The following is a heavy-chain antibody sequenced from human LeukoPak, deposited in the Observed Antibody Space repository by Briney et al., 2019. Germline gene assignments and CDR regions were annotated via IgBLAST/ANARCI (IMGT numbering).Heavy chain of an antibody. Sequence: ASVKVSCKASGYTFTSYAMHWVRQAPGQRLEWMGWINAGNGNTKYSQKFQGRVTITRDTSASTAYMELSSLRSEDTAVYYCARDPAVAHSGWFDPWGQGTLVTVSS. V-gene: IGHV1-3*01. CDR3: ARDPAVAHSGWFDP. J-gene: IGHJ5*02. D-gene: IGHD6-19*01. CDR1: GYTFTSYA. CDR2: INAGNGNT.